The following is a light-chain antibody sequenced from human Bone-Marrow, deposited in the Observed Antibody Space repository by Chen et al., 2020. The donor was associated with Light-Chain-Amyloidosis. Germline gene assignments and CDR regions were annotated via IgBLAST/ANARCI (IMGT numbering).Light chain of an antibody. Sequence: SYELTHPPSVSVSPGQTARSTCSGDDFPTKYAYWYQQKPGQAPVLVIHRDTERPSGISERFSGSSSGTTATLTISGVQAEDEADYHCQSADSSGTYEVIFGGGTKLTVL. CDR2: RDT. J-gene: IGLJ2*01. V-gene: IGLV3-25*03. CDR1: DFPTKY. CDR3: QSADSSGTYEVI.